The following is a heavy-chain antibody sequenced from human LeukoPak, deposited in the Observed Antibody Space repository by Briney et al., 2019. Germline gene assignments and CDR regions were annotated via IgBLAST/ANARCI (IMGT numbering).Heavy chain of an antibody. D-gene: IGHD3-16*01. CDR2: IQYTGAS. V-gene: IGHV4-38-2*02. CDR1: GGSI. J-gene: IGHJ4*02. Sequence: SETLSLTCTVSGGSIWGWIRQPPGQGLEWIGSIQYTGASFYNPSLKSRVTISIDASKSHFSLQLSSVTAPDTAVYYCAGVDSYPYFVYYFDNWGQGTPVTVSS. CDR3: AGVDSYPYFVYYFDN.